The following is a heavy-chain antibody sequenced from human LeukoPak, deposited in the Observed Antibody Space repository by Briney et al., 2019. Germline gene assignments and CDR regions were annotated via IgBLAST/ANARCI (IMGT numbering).Heavy chain of an antibody. CDR3: VRDKIAAAGTDYYYGMDV. CDR2: INSDGSGT. J-gene: IGHJ6*02. D-gene: IGHD6-13*01. CDR1: GFTFSSYW. V-gene: IGHV3-74*01. Sequence: EAGGSLRLSCAASGFTFSSYWMHWVRQAPGKGLVWVSRINSDGSGTSYADSVKGRFTISRDNAKNSLYLQMNSLRAEDTAVYYCVRDKIAAAGTDYYYGMDVWGQGTTVTVSS.